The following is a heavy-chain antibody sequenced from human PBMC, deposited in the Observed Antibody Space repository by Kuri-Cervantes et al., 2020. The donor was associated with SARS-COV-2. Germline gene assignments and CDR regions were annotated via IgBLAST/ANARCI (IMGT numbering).Heavy chain of an antibody. CDR3: ARDRSRAYYYDSSGFGA. Sequence: ESLKISCTVSGGSISSSSYYWGWIRQPPGKGLEWIGSIYYSGSTNYNPSLKSRVTISVDTSKNQFSLKLSSVTAADTAVYYCARDRSRAYYYDSSGFGAWGQGTLVTVSS. V-gene: IGHV4-39*07. CDR2: IYYSGST. J-gene: IGHJ5*02. D-gene: IGHD3-22*01. CDR1: GGSISSSSYY.